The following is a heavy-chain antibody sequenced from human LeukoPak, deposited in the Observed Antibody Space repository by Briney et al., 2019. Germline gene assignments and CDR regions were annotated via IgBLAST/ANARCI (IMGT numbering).Heavy chain of an antibody. V-gene: IGHV1-69*13. J-gene: IGHJ6*03. CDR1: GGTFSSYA. D-gene: IGHD2-2*01. CDR3: ARLVVVNRLPHMDV. Sequence: SVKVSCKASGGTFSSYAISWVRQAPGQGLEWMGGIIPIFGTANYAQKFQGRVTITADESTSTAYMELSSLRSEDTAVYYCARLVVVNRLPHMDVWGKGTTVTVSS. CDR2: IIPIFGTA.